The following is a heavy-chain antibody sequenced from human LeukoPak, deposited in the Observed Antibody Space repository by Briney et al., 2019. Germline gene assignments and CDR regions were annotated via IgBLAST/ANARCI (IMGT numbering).Heavy chain of an antibody. V-gene: IGHV4-59*01. J-gene: IGHJ4*02. CDR3: ARAPHWDRPFDY. Sequence: SETLSLTCTVSGDSISSFYWSWIRQPPGKGLECIGYIYYGGSTTKYNPSLKSRVTISIDTSKNQLSLKLNSVTAADTAVYYCARAPHWDRPFDYWGQGTLVTVS. CDR1: GDSISSFY. CDR2: IYYGGSTT. D-gene: IGHD7-27*01.